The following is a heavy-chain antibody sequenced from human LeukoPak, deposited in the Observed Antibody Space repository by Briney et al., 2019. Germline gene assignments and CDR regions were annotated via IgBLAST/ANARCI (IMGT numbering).Heavy chain of an antibody. CDR1: GFTFSGFS. Sequence: GGSLSLSCAASGFTFSGFSMSWVRQSPTKGLEWVANIKQDGSERYYVDSVKGRFTISRDNAENSLYLQMNSLRVEDTAFYYCARDLAYSRLDYWGQGMLVTVSS. V-gene: IGHV3-7*01. CDR3: ARDLAYSRLDY. D-gene: IGHD5-18*01. J-gene: IGHJ4*02. CDR2: IKQDGSER.